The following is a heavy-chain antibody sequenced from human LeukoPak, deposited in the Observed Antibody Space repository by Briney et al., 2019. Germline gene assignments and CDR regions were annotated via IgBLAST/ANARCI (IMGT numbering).Heavy chain of an antibody. CDR3: AKPDLSSGPFQDAFDI. V-gene: IGHV3-23*01. J-gene: IGHJ3*02. D-gene: IGHD3-22*01. Sequence: GGSLRLSCAASGFTFSSYAMSWVRQAPGKGLEWVSAISGSGGSTYYADSVKGRFTISRDNSKDTLYLQINSLRAEDTAVYYCAKPDLSSGPFQDAFDIWGQGTMVTVSS. CDR2: ISGSGGST. CDR1: GFTFSSYA.